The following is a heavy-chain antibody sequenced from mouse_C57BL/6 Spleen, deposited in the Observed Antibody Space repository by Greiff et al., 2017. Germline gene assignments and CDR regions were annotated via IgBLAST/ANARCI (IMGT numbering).Heavy chain of an antibody. Sequence: VQLKESGAELVRPGASVKLSCTASGFNIKDDYMHWVKQRPEQGLEWIGWIDPENGDTEYASKFQGKATITADTSSNTAYLQLSSLTSEDTAVYYCTTDDGGVYAMDYWGQGTSVTVSS. V-gene: IGHV14-4*01. CDR2: IDPENGDT. J-gene: IGHJ4*01. D-gene: IGHD2-3*01. CDR3: TTDDGGVYAMDY. CDR1: GFNIKDDY.